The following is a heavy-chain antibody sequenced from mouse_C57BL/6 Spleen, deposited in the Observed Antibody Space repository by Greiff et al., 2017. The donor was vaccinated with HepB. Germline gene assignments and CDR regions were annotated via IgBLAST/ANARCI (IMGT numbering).Heavy chain of an antibody. CDR1: GYTFTDYY. CDR2: INPNNGGT. Sequence: EVQLQQSGPELVKPGASVKISCKASGYTFTDYYMNWVKQSHGKSLEWIGDINPNNGGTSYNQKFKGKATLTVDKSSSTTYMELRSLKSEDSAVYYCARHWDYFDYWGQGTTLTVSS. CDR3: ARHWDYFDY. V-gene: IGHV1-26*01. J-gene: IGHJ2*01. D-gene: IGHD4-1*01.